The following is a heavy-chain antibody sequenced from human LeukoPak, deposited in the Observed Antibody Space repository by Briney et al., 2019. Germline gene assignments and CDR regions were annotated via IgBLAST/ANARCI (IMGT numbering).Heavy chain of an antibody. D-gene: IGHD1-26*01. CDR3: ATDRGESGSYYLPFDT. CDR2: FDPEDGET. V-gene: IGHV1-24*01. Sequence: GASVKVSCKVSGYTLTELSMHWVRQAPGKGLEWMGGFDPEDGETIYAQKFQGRVTMTEDTSTDTAYIELSSLRSEEPPVYYPATDRGESGSYYLPFDTSGPGTTVTVS. J-gene: IGHJ3*02. CDR1: GYTLTELS.